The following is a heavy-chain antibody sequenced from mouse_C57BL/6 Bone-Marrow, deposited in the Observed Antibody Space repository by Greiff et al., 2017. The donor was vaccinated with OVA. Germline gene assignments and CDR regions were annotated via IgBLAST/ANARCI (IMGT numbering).Heavy chain of an antibody. J-gene: IGHJ4*01. CDR1: GFTFSDFY. D-gene: IGHD4-1*01. CDR3: ARISWGYAMDY. CDR2: SRNKANDYTT. V-gene: IGHV7-1*01. Sequence: EVMLVESGGGLVQSGRSLRLSCATSGFTFSDFYMEWVRQAPGKGLEWIAASRNKANDYTTEYSAPVKGRFIVSRDTSQSILYLQMNALRAEDTAIYYCARISWGYAMDYWGQGTSVTVSS.